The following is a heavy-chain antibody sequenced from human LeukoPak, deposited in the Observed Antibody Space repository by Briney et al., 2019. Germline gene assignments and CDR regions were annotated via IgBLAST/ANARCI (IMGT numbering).Heavy chain of an antibody. CDR3: AKAPKGSCIGGLCYSLDH. CDR2: ISYDGSNK. CDR1: GFTFSSYA. D-gene: IGHD2-15*01. Sequence: GGSLILSCAASGFTFSSYAMHWVRQAPGKGLEGVAVISYDGSNKYYADSVKGRFTISRDNSRNTLYLQMNSLRAEDTAVYYCAKAPKGSCIGGLCYSLDHWAQGTLVAVSS. V-gene: IGHV3-30-3*01. J-gene: IGHJ4*02.